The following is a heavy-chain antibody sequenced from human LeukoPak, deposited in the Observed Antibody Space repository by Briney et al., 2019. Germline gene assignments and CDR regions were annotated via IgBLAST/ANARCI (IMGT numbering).Heavy chain of an antibody. CDR2: IYTSGSA. J-gene: IGHJ6*03. CDR1: GGSISSYY. V-gene: IGHV4-4*07. CDR3: ARDQEGYSYGFYYYYMDV. Sequence: SETLSLTCTVSGGSISSYYWSWIRQPAGKGLEWIGRIYTSGSANYNPSLKSRVTMSVDTSKNQFSLKRSSVTAADTAVYYCARDQEGYSYGFYYYYMDVWGKGTTVTVSS. D-gene: IGHD5-18*01.